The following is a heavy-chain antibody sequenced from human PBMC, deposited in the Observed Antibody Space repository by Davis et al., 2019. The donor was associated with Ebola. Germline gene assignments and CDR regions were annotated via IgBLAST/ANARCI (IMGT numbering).Heavy chain of an antibody. CDR2: ISYDGSNK. D-gene: IGHD3-3*01. CDR3: TRGSVRFLEWLSQNAFDI. CDR1: GFTFSSYA. V-gene: IGHV3-30-3*01. Sequence: GGSLRLSCAASGFTFSSYAMHWVRQAPGKGLEWVAVISYDGSNKYYADSVKGRFTISRENSKNTLYLQMNSLRTEDTAVYYCTRGSVRFLEWLSQNAFDIWGQGTMVTVSS. J-gene: IGHJ3*02.